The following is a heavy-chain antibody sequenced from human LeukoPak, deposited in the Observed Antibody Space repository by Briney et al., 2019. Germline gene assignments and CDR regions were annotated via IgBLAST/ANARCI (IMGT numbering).Heavy chain of an antibody. V-gene: IGHV1-8*02. J-gene: IGHJ4*02. D-gene: IGHD6-13*01. CDR3: ARSGGSSSWYFVYY. Sequence: GASVKVSCKASGYTFTSYYMHWVRQAPGQGLEWMGWMNPNSGNTGYAQKFQGRVTMTRNTSISTAYMELSSLRSEDTAVYYCARSGGSSSWYFVYYWGQGTLVTVSS. CDR1: GYTFTSYY. CDR2: MNPNSGNT.